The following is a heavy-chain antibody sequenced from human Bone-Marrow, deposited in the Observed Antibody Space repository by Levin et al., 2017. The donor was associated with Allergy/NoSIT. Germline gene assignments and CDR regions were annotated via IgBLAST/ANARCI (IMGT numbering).Heavy chain of an antibody. CDR3: ARIPFHSSSWFPHYYGLDV. J-gene: IGHJ6*02. D-gene: IGHD3-22*01. CDR2: IFSNDEE. CDR1: GFSFTSTRVG. V-gene: IGHV2-26*01. Sequence: GSGPTLVKPPETLTLTCTVSGFSFTSTRVGVSWIRQPPGKALEWLAHIFSNDEESYTPSLKSRLTISKDTSKSQVVLTMTNMDPEDTATYYCARIPFHSSSWFPHYYGLDVWGLGTTVTVSS.